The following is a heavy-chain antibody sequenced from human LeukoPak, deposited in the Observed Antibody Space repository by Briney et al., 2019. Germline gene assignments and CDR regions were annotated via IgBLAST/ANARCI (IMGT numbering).Heavy chain of an antibody. Sequence: VASVKVSCKASGYTFTSYYMHWVRQAPGQGLEWMGIINPSGGSTSYAQKFQGRVTMTRDTSTSTVYMEPSSLRSEDTAVYYCARQGHSGYDLDYWGQGTLVTVSS. CDR3: ARQGHSGYDLDY. CDR1: GYTFTSYY. CDR2: INPSGGST. V-gene: IGHV1-46*01. J-gene: IGHJ4*02. D-gene: IGHD5-12*01.